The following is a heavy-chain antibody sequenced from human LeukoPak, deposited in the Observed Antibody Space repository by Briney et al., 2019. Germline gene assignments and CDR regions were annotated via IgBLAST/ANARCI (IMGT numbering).Heavy chain of an antibody. V-gene: IGHV3-30*04. J-gene: IGHJ3*02. D-gene: IGHD7-27*01. CDR1: GFTFSRYT. CDR2: VLYNGSKK. Sequence: GGSLRLSCAASGFTFSRYTMHWGRQAPGKGLEWVAVVLYNGSKKNNADSVKGRFTISRDNSKNMLYLQMNSLRAEDMALYYCARDNWGGAFDIWGQGTMVTVSS. CDR3: ARDNWGGAFDI.